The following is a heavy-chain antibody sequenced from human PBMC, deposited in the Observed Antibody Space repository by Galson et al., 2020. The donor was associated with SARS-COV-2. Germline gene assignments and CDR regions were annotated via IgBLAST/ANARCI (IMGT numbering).Heavy chain of an antibody. Sequence: GESLKISCAASGFTFSNYAMSWVRQAPGKGLEWVSTISASGASTYFADSVKGRFTISRDNSKNTLFLQMNSLRAEDTAVYSCAKDLLVGNTIGNSMDVWGQGTTVTVSS. J-gene: IGHJ6*02. CDR3: AKDLLVGNTIGNSMDV. CDR1: GFTFSNYA. D-gene: IGHD2-2*01. V-gene: IGHV3-23*01. CDR2: ISASGAST.